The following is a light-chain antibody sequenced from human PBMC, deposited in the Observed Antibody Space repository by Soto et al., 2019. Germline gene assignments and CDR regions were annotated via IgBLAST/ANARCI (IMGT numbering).Light chain of an antibody. CDR3: MQSTQLPPT. Sequence: VMTQTALSLSVAPGQPASISCKSSQSLLQITGETFLFWYLQKPGQSPQLLIYEVSTRVSGVPDRFSGSGSGTDFTLEISRVETEDVGIYYCMQSTQLPPTFGQGTRLGIE. CDR2: EVS. J-gene: IGKJ5*01. CDR1: QSLLQITGETF. V-gene: IGKV2D-29*02.